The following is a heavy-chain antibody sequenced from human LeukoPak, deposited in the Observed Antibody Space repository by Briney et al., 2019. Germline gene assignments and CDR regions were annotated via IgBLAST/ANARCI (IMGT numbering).Heavy chain of an antibody. CDR3: ARATYIVATITRQLDY. J-gene: IGHJ4*02. CDR1: GFTFSSYW. Sequence: GGSLRLSCAASGFTFSSYWMSWVRQAPGKGLEWVANIKQDGSEKYYVDSVKGRFTISRDNAKNSLYLQMNSLRAEDTAVYYCARATYIVATITRQLDYWGQGTLVTVSS. D-gene: IGHD5-12*01. CDR2: IKQDGSEK. V-gene: IGHV3-7*01.